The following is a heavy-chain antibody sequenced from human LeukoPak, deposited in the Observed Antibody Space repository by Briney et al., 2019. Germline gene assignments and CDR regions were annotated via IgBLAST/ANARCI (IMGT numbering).Heavy chain of an antibody. CDR3: AKEGGGGKFYFDY. V-gene: IGHV3-9*03. CDR1: GFTFDDYA. J-gene: IGHJ4*02. CDR2: ISWNSGAK. D-gene: IGHD3-16*01. Sequence: GGSLRLSWAASGFTFDDYAIHWVRKPPGKGRGWASGISWNSGAKAYANSVKGRFAISRDNAKTSLYLQMNSLRPEDMALYYCAKEGGGGKFYFDYWGQGTLVTVSS.